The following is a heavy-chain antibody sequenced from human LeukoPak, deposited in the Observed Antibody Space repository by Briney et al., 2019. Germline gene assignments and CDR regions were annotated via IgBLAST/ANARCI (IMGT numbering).Heavy chain of an antibody. CDR2: IYPGDSDT. V-gene: IGHV5-51*01. CDR1: GYRFTSYW. J-gene: IGHJ2*01. CDR3: AREYSSSWYGYFDL. Sequence: GESLKISCKGSGYRFTSYWIGWVCQMPGKGLEWMGIIYPGDSDTRYSPSFQGQVTISADTSISTAYLQWSSLKASDTAMYYCAREYSSSWYGYFDLWGRGTLVTVSS. D-gene: IGHD6-13*01.